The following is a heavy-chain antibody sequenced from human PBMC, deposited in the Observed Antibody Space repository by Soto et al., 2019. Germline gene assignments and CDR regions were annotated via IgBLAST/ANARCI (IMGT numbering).Heavy chain of an antibody. CDR2: IYHSGST. V-gene: IGHV4-4*02. D-gene: IGHD2-15*01. J-gene: IGHJ2*01. Sequence: QVQLQESGPGLVKPSGTLSLTCAVSSGSISSSNWWSWVRQPPGKGLEWIGEIYHSGSTNYNPSLKMRLTISVDKSKIHFSLKLSAVTAADTDVHYCARTSSDIVVVVAAPSWYLDLWCRGTLVTVSS. CDR3: ARTSSDIVVVVAAPSWYLDL. CDR1: SGSISSSNW.